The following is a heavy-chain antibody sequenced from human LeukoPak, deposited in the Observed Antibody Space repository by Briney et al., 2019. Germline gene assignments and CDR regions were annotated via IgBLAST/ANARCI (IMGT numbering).Heavy chain of an antibody. D-gene: IGHD6-13*01. Sequence: PSETLSLTCAVYGGSFSGYYWSWIRQPPGKGLEWIGEINHSGSTNYNPSLKSRVTISVDTSKNQFSLKLSSATAADTAVYYCARLALAAAGTVDYWGQGTLVTVSS. CDR1: GGSFSGYY. CDR3: ARLALAAAGTVDY. J-gene: IGHJ4*02. CDR2: INHSGST. V-gene: IGHV4-34*01.